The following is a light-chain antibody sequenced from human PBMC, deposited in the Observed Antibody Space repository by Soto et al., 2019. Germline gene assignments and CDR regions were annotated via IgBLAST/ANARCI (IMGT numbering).Light chain of an antibody. CDR1: QSVGTW. V-gene: IGKV1-39*01. CDR2: AAS. Sequence: DIQMTQSPSTLSASVGGRVTITCRASQSVGTWVAWYQQESGKAPKLLIYAASSLQSGVPSRFSGSGSGTDFALTISSLQPGDFATYYCQQSYSTPWTFGQGTKVDIK. J-gene: IGKJ1*01. CDR3: QQSYSTPWT.